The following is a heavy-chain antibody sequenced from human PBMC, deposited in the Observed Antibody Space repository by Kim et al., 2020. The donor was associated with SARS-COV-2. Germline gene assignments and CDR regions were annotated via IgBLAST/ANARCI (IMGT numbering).Heavy chain of an antibody. J-gene: IGHJ4*01. D-gene: IGHD6-19*01. CDR3: AKHVVPVGSSGWFGSLFDD. CDR1: GFTFSNYA. Sequence: GGSLRLSCAASGFTFSNYAMSWVRQAPGKGLQWVATISVSTYYADAVKGRFTISRDSSKNTLYLQIISMTAEATAAYDCAKHVVPVGSSGWFGSLFDDWG. V-gene: IGHV3-23*01. CDR2: ISVST.